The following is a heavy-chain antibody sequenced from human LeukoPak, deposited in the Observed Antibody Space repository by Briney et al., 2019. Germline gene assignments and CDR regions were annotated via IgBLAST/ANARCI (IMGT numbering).Heavy chain of an antibody. CDR2: ISGSGGST. Sequence: PGGSLRLSCAASGFTFSSYAMSWVRQAPGKGLEWISAISGSGGSTYYADSVKGRFTISRDNAKNSLYLQMNSLRAEDTAVYYCARAYYDSSGYHYFDYWGRESWSPSPQ. D-gene: IGHD3-22*01. CDR3: ARAYYDSSGYHYFDY. CDR1: GFTFSSYA. V-gene: IGHV3-23*01. J-gene: IGHJ4*02.